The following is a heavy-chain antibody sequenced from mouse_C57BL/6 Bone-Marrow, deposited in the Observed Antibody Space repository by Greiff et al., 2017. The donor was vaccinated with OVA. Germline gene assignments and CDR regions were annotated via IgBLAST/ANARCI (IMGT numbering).Heavy chain of an antibody. D-gene: IGHD2-10*02. V-gene: IGHV1-81*01. Sequence: QVQLQQSGAELARPGASVKLSCKASGYTFTSYGLSWVKQRTGQGLEWIGEIYPRSGNTYYNEKFKGKATLTADKSSSTAYMELRSLTSEDSAVYFCLYGNVLYAMDYWGQGTSVTVSS. CDR3: LYGNVLYAMDY. CDR2: IYPRSGNT. J-gene: IGHJ4*01. CDR1: GYTFTSYG.